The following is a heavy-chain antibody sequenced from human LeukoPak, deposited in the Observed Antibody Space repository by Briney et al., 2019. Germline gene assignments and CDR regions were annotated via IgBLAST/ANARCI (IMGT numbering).Heavy chain of an antibody. Sequence: SETLSLTCAVYGGSFSGYYWSRIRQPPGKGLEWIGEINHSGSTNYNPSLKSRVTISVDTSKNQFSLKLSSVTAADTAVYYCARGPTPVLRFLEWLLGPLFDYWGQGTLVTVSS. V-gene: IGHV4-34*01. J-gene: IGHJ4*02. CDR1: GGSFSGYY. D-gene: IGHD3-3*01. CDR2: INHSGST. CDR3: ARGPTPVLRFLEWLLGPLFDY.